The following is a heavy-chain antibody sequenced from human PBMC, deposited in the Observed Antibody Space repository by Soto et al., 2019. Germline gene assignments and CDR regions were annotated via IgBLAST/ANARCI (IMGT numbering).Heavy chain of an antibody. V-gene: IGHV6-1*01. CDR1: GDSVSSNSAA. J-gene: IGHJ3*02. D-gene: IGHD5-12*01. Sequence: SQTLSHTCVISGDSVSSNSAAWNWIRQSPSRGLEWLGRTYYRSKWYNDYAVSVKSRITINPDTSKNQFSLQLNSVTPEDTAVYYCARAEMATIPLDAFGIWGQGTMVTVS. CDR3: ARAEMATIPLDAFGI. CDR2: TYYRSKWYN.